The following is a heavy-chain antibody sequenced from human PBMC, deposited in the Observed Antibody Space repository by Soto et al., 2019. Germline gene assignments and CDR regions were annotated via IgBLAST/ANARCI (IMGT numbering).Heavy chain of an antibody. CDR2: TYYRSKWYN. Sequence: SQTLSLTCAISGDSVSSNSAAWNWIRQSPSRGLEWLGRTYYRSKWYNDYAISVKSRITINPDTSKNQFSLQLNSVTPEDTAVYYCARGDTSSFQGSLWFEPWGQGTLVTVS. CDR3: ARGDTSSFQGSLWFEP. V-gene: IGHV6-1*01. J-gene: IGHJ5*02. D-gene: IGHD6-6*01. CDR1: GDSVSSNSAA.